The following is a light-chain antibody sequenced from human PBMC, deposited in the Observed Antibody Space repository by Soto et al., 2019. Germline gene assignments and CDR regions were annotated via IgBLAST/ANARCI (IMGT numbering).Light chain of an antibody. Sequence: DIVMTKSPAALAVSLCERATGKFKFGLIFLYKSNNKNHLAWYQQKPGQPPQLIIYWASTRESGVPERFSGSGSGTDFTLTISSLEAEDVAFYWCQQYFDVPFTFGGGTKVDIK. V-gene: IGKV4-1*01. CDR2: WAS. CDR3: QQYFDVPFT. CDR1: LIFLYKSNNKNH. J-gene: IGKJ4*01.